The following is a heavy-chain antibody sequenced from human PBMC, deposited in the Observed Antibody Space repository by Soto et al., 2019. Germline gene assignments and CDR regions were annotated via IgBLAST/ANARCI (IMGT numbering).Heavy chain of an antibody. D-gene: IGHD3-16*01. CDR2: IYWDDDK. J-gene: IGHJ4*02. Sequence: SGPTLVNPTQTLTLTCTFSGFSLNTYGVGVGWIRQPPGKALEWLALIYWDDDKRYNPSLKSRLTITKDTSKKQVVLTKTNIDPVDTVTYYCARALGSWGAYYFDYWGQGTLVTVSS. CDR1: GFSLNTYGVG. CDR3: ARALGSWGAYYFDY. V-gene: IGHV2-5*02.